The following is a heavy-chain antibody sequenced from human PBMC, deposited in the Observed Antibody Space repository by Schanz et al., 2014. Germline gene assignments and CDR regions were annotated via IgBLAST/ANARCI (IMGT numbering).Heavy chain of an antibody. J-gene: IGHJ4*02. V-gene: IGHV3-7*01. D-gene: IGHD3-3*01. CDR3: ARGVRIDY. Sequence: EVQLLESGGGVVQPGGSLRLSCAASGFIFSNSWMSWVRQAPGKGLEWVANIKQDGSEKYYVDSVKGRFTISRDNAKNSLYLQMNSLTAEDTAVYYCARGVRIDYWGQGTLVTVSS. CDR1: GFIFSNSW. CDR2: IKQDGSEK.